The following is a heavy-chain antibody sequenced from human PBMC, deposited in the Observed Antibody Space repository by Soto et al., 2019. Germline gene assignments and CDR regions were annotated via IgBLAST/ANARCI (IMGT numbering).Heavy chain of an antibody. CDR1: GFTFSSYS. V-gene: IGHV3-23*04. CDR2: ISGSGGST. CDR3: ARTPSTYYYDSSGYRDY. Sequence: EVQLVESGGGLVKPGGSLRLSCAASGFTFSSYSMNWVRQAPGKGLEWVSAISGSGGSTYYADSVKGRFTISRDNSKNTLYLQMNSLRAEDTAVYYCARTPSTYYYDSSGYRDYWGQGTLVTVSS. J-gene: IGHJ4*02. D-gene: IGHD3-22*01.